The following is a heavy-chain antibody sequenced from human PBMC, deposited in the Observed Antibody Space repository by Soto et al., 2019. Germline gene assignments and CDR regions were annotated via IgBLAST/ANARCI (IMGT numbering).Heavy chain of an antibody. D-gene: IGHD2-21*01. CDR3: ARDSAYCAADCSGY. J-gene: IGHJ4*02. V-gene: IGHV1-18*01. Sequence: GESLKISCKASGYTFTSYGISWVRQAPGQGLEWMGWISANNGHTNYAQKLQGRVTMTTDTSTSTAYMELRSLRSDDTAVYYCARDSAYCAADCSGYWGQGTLVTVSS. CDR2: ISANNGHT. CDR1: GYTFTSYG.